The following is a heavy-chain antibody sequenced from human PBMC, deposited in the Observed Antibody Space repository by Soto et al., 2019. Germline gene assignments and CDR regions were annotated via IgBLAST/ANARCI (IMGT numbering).Heavy chain of an antibody. CDR2: LAGSGGGT. CDR3: AKDASFGRCFARSNCPHDY. D-gene: IGHD6-13*01. J-gene: IGHJ4*02. CDR1: TFTFSTYA. Sequence: GGSLRLSCAASTFTFSTYAMSWVRQAPGKGLEWVATLAGSGGGTCDAESVKGRFTISGDNSKNTLYLQMNSLRAEDTAIYYCAKDASFGRCFARSNCPHDYWGQGTLVTVSS. V-gene: IGHV3-23*01.